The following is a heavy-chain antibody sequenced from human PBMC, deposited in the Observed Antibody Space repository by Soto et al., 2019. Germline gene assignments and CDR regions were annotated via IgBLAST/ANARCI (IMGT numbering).Heavy chain of an antibody. D-gene: IGHD5-18*01. V-gene: IGHV3-21*01. CDR3: ARENSSGYSYGPDAFDI. CDR2: ISSSSSYI. J-gene: IGHJ3*02. CDR1: GFTFSSYS. Sequence: PGGSLRLSCAASGFTFSSYSMNWVRQAPGKGLEWVSSISSSSSYIYYADSVKGRFTISRDNAKNSLYLQMNSLRAEDTAVYYCARENSSGYSYGPDAFDIWGQGTMVTVSS.